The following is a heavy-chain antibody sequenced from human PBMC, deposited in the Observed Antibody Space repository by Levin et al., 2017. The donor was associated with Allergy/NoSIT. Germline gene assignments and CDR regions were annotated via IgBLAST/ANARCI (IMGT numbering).Heavy chain of an antibody. CDR1: RFTFSTYA. CDR3: ARLGYCSSTSCYAEVYHFDC. D-gene: IGHD2-2*01. CDR2: IRGSGGST. V-gene: IGHV3-23*01. Sequence: GESLKISCAASRFTFSTYAMSWVRQAPGKGLEWVSTIRGSGGSTYYAASVKGRFTFSRDNSKNTLYLQMNSLRAEDTAVYYCARLGYCSSTSCYAEVYHFDCWGQGTLVTVSS. J-gene: IGHJ4*02.